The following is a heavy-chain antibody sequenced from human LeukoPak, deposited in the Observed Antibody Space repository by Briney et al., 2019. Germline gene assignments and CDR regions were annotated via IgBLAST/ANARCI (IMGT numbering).Heavy chain of an antibody. Sequence: GGSLRLSCAASGFAFNFYAMSWVRLAPGKGLEWISCFNAIDGAMWYADSVKGRFTISGDNARQSLYLQMDSLRDEDTAVYYCARDVGYAFDIWGQGTRVTVSS. CDR1: GFAFNFYA. V-gene: IGHV3-48*02. CDR3: ARDVGYAFDI. J-gene: IGHJ3*02. CDR2: FNAIDGAM. D-gene: IGHD5-18*01.